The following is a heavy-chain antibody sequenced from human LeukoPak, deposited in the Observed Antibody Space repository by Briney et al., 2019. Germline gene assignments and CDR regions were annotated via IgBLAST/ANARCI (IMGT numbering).Heavy chain of an antibody. V-gene: IGHV4-39*01. CDR1: GGSISSSSYY. CDR2: LYYSGST. J-gene: IGHJ4*02. D-gene: IGHD5-18*01. CDR3: ARRASGGYSYSAGFDY. Sequence: SETLSLTCTVSGGSISSSSYYWGWIRQPPGKGLEWIGSLYYSGSTYYNPSLKSRVTIAVDTSKNQFSLKPSSVTAADTAVYYCARRASGGYSYSAGFDYWGQGTLVTVSS.